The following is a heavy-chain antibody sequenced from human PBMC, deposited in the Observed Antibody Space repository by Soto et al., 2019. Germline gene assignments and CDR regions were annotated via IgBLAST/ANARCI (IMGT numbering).Heavy chain of an antibody. V-gene: IGHV3-13*01. CDR3: ARDRNPNSSAGMTPVGPAEAFDF. Sequence: GGSLRLSCAASGFTFSSYDMLWVRQATGKGLEWVSAIVTAGDTYNPGSVKGRFTISRENAKNSLYREMNSQRDGDTVVYNWARDRNPNSSAGMTPVGPAEAFDFGGQGTMVTVSS. J-gene: IGHJ3*01. D-gene: IGHD1-26*01. CDR2: IVTAGDT. CDR1: GFTFSSYD.